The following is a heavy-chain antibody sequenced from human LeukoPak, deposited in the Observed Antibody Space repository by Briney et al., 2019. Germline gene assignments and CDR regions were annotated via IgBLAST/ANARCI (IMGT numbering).Heavy chain of an antibody. Sequence: SETLSLTCTVSGGSISSGGYYWSWIRHPAGKGLEWIGRIYTSGSTNYNPSLKSRVTISVDTSKNQFSLKLSSVTAADTAVYYCARLRSTYWYFDLWGRGTLVTVSS. V-gene: IGHV4-61*02. D-gene: IGHD4-17*01. CDR1: GGSISSGGYY. J-gene: IGHJ2*01. CDR3: ARLRSTYWYFDL. CDR2: IYTSGST.